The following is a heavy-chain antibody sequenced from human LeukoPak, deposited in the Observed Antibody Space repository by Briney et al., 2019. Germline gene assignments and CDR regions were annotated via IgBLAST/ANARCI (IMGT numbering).Heavy chain of an antibody. V-gene: IGHV4-30-4*08. CDR1: GGSISSGDYY. D-gene: IGHD4-23*01. CDR3: ARGRDYGGVYYFDY. J-gene: IGHJ4*02. CDR2: IYYSGST. Sequence: SETLSLTCTVSGGSISSGDYYWSWIRQPPGKGLEWIGYIYYSGSTYYNPSLKSRVTISVDTSKNQFSLKLSSVTAADTAVYYCARGRDYGGVYYFDYWGQGTLVTVSS.